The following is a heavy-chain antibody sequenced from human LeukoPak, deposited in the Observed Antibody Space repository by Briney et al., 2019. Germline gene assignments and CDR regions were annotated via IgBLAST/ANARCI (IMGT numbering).Heavy chain of an antibody. CDR3: ASRGYGYGYGSNYYYGMDV. J-gene: IGHJ6*02. CDR1: GGSISSSSYY. D-gene: IGHD5-18*01. V-gene: IGHV4-39*07. Sequence: SETLSLTCTVSGGSISSSSYYWGWIRQPPGKGLEWIGSIYYSGSTYYNPSLKSRVTISVDTSKNQFSLKLSSVTAADTAVYYCASRGYGYGYGSNYYYGMDVWGQGTTVTVSS. CDR2: IYYSGST.